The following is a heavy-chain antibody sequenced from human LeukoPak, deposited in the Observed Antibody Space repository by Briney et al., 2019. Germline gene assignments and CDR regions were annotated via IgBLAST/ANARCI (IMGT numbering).Heavy chain of an antibody. CDR2: MNPNSGNT. V-gene: IGHV1-8*01. Sequence: ASVKVSCKASGYTFTSYDINWVRQATGQGLEWMGWMNPNSGNTGYAQKFQGRVTMTRNTSISTAYMELSSLRSEDTAVYYCARVLSYGSGSYYPGYYYYYMDVWGKGTTVTISS. CDR1: GYTFTSYD. J-gene: IGHJ6*03. CDR3: ARVLSYGSGSYYPGYYYYYMDV. D-gene: IGHD3-10*01.